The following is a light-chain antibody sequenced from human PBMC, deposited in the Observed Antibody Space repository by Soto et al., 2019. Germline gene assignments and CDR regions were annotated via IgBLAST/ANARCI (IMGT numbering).Light chain of an antibody. CDR1: SSNIGSYI. CDR2: SSN. Sequence: QSVLTQPPSASGTPGQRVTISCSGSSSNIGSYIVYWYQKLPGTAPKLLVYSSNQRPSGVPDRVSDSKSGTSASLAISGLRSEDEADYFCAAWDDSLSAVLFGGGTKLTVL. J-gene: IGLJ2*01. CDR3: AAWDDSLSAVL. V-gene: IGLV1-47*01.